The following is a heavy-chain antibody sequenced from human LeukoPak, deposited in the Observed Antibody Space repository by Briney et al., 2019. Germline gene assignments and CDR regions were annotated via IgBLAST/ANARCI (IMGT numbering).Heavy chain of an antibody. Sequence: SGKVCCKASGSTFSSYAISWMREAPGQGLEWMGGIIPIFGTANYAQKFQGRVTITADESTSTAYMELSSRRSEDTAVYYCARSPSGVYWWFDPWGQGTLVTVSS. CDR1: GSTFSSYA. V-gene: IGHV1-69*13. D-gene: IGHD2-8*02. CDR2: IIPIFGTA. J-gene: IGHJ5*02. CDR3: ARSPSGVYWWFDP.